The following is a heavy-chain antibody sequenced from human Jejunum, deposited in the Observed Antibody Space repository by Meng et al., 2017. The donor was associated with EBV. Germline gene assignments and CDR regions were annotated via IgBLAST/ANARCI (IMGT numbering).Heavy chain of an antibody. V-gene: IGHV4-39*01. J-gene: IGHJ4*02. Sequence: RHLQEPGPGLVKPSEPLSLTCSVSGGSISSYTYYWGWIRQPPGKGLEWIGTIDYRENTYYNPSLKSRITISVDTPKNQFSLKLTSMTAADTALYYCARVDYYDTSGNVDFWGQGALVTVSS. CDR3: ARVDYYDTSGNVDF. D-gene: IGHD3-22*01. CDR1: GGSISSYTYY. CDR2: IDYRENT.